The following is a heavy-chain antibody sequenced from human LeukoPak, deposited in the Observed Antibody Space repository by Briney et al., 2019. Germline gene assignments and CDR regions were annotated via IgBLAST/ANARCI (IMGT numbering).Heavy chain of an antibody. V-gene: IGHV3-23*01. D-gene: IGHD3-16*01. CDR1: GFTFSGYA. CDR3: AKVTGGDMITYGGLDY. Sequence: GGSLRLSCAASGFTFSGYAMSWVRQAPGKGLEWVSAIIGSGDTTYYAASVKGRLTISRDNSKNTLYLQMNSLRAEDTAVYYCAKVTGGDMITYGGLDYWGQGTLVTVPS. CDR2: IIGSGDTT. J-gene: IGHJ4*02.